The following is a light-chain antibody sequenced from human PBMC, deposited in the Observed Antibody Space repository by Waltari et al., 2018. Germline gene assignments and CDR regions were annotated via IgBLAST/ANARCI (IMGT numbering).Light chain of an antibody. CDR1: QSIRSW. CDR2: DAS. J-gene: IGKJ3*01. Sequence: DIQMTQSPSTLSASVGDRVTNTCRASQSIRSWLAWYQQKPGKAPKLLIYDASSLESGVPSRFSGSGSGTEFTLTISSLQPDDFATYYCQQYDNLPPFTFGPGTKVDIK. CDR3: QQYDNLPPFT. V-gene: IGKV1-5*01.